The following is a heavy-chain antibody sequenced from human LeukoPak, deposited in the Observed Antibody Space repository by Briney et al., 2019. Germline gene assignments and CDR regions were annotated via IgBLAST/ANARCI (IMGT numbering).Heavy chain of an antibody. CDR3: ANDPPWTNDAFDL. D-gene: IGHD3/OR15-3a*01. Sequence: PGGSLRLSCVATGFTFSNYWMTWVRQAPGKGLEWVANIKQDGSTKYYVDSVKGRFTISRDNAGNSLYLQMSSLRAEDTAVYYCANDPPWTNDAFDLWGQGTMVTVSS. CDR2: IKQDGSTK. J-gene: IGHJ3*01. CDR1: GFTFSNYW. V-gene: IGHV3-7*01.